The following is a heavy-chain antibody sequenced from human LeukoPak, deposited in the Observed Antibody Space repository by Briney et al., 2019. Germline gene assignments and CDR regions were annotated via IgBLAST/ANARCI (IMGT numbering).Heavy chain of an antibody. CDR2: IYHSGST. Sequence: PSQTLSLTCTVSGGSISSGGYYWSWIRQPPGKGLEWTGYIYHSGSTYYNPSLKSRVTISVDRSKNQFSLKLSSVTAADTAVYYCARVLIFGVVTHSNYFDYWGQGTLVTVSS. V-gene: IGHV4-30-2*01. CDR3: ARVLIFGVVTHSNYFDY. D-gene: IGHD3-3*01. J-gene: IGHJ4*02. CDR1: GGSISSGGYY.